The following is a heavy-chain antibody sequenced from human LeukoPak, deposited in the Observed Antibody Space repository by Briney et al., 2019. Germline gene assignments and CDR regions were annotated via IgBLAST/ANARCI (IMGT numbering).Heavy chain of an antibody. CDR2: IYYSGST. V-gene: IGHV4-59*08. D-gene: IGHD3-10*01. CDR3: ARRTTLLWFGEYDAFDI. J-gene: IGHJ3*02. CDR1: GGSISNYY. Sequence: PSETLSLTRTVSGGSISNYYWTWIRQPAGKGLEWIGYIYYSGSTNYNPSLKSRVTISVDTSKNQFSLKLSSVTAADTAVYYCARRTTLLWFGEYDAFDIWGQGTMVTVSS.